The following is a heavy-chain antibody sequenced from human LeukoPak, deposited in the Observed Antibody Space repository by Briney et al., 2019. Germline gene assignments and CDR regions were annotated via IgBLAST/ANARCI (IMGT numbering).Heavy chain of an antibody. CDR1: GNFISRGYY. CDR3: ARVYQSAEYYFDY. J-gene: IGHJ4*02. CDR2: IYYTGST. D-gene: IGHD2-2*01. V-gene: IGHV4-61*01. Sequence: SETLSLTCGVSGNFISRGYYWAWIRQPPGKGLEWIGYIYYTGSTEYHPSLKSRVTISLDTSKNQFSLKLTSVTAADTAVYYCARVYQSAEYYFDYWGQGNLVSVSS.